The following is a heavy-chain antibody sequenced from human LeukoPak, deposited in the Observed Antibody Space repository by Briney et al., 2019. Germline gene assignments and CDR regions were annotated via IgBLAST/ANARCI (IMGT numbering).Heavy chain of an antibody. J-gene: IGHJ4*02. D-gene: IGHD5-12*01. CDR1: GYSFTSYW. CDR3: ARHDKGYSGYVTLDY. V-gene: IGHV5-51*01. Sequence: GESLKISCKGSGYSFTSYWIGWVRQMPGKGLEWMGIINPGYSDIRYSPSFQGQVTISAGKSISTAYLQWSSLKASDTAIYYCARHDKGYSGYVTLDYWGQGTLVTVSS. CDR2: INPGYSDI.